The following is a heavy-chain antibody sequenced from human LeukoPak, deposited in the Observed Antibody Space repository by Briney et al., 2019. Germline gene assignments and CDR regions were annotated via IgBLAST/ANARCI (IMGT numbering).Heavy chain of an antibody. D-gene: IGHD2-21*02. V-gene: IGHV1-46*03. J-gene: IGHJ4*02. CDR3: ARDFPVAYCGGDCSLFDY. Sequence: ASVKVSCKASGYTFTSYYMHWVRQAPGQGLEWMGIINPSGGSTSYAQKFQGRVTMTRDTSTSTVYMELSSLRSEDTAVYYCARDFPVAYCGGDCSLFDYWGQGTLVTVSP. CDR2: INPSGGST. CDR1: GYTFTSYY.